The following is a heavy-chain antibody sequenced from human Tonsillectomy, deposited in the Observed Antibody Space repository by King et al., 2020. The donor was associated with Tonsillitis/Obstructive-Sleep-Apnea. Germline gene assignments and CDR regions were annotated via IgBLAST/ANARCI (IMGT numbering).Heavy chain of an antibody. CDR2: MNPNSGNT. V-gene: IGHV1-8*01. CDR1: GYTFTNYD. J-gene: IGHJ3*01. CDR3: ARVSSYRVALVSVDAFDL. D-gene: IGHD2-2*01. Sequence: VQLVESGAEVKKSGASVKVSCKASGYTFTNYDINWVRQATGQGLEWMGWMNPNSGNTGYAQKFQGRVTMTRNTSITTAYLELSSLRSEDTAVYYCARVSSYRVALVSVDAFDLWGQGTMVTVSS.